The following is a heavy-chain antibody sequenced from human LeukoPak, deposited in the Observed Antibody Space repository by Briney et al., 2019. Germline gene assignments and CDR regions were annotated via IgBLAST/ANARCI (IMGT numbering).Heavy chain of an antibody. D-gene: IGHD4-17*01. CDR2: IYYSGST. J-gene: IGHJ5*02. CDR3: ARFSTVTIPNWFDP. CDR1: GGSISSGGYY. V-gene: IGHV4-31*02. Sequence: SETLSLTCTVSGGSISSGGYYWSWIRQHPGKGLEWIGYIYYSGSTYYNPSLKSRVAISVDTSKNQCSLKLSSVTAADTAVYYCARFSTVTIPNWFDPWGQGTLVTVSS.